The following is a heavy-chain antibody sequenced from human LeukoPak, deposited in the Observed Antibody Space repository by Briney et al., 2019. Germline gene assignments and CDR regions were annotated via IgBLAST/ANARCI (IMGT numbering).Heavy chain of an antibody. CDR2: IYTSGST. CDR3: ARQRGIRSLYFDY. CDR1: GGSISSYY. Sequence: SETLSLTCTVSGGSISSYYWSWIRQPPGKGLEWIGYIYTSGSTNYNPSLKSRVTMSVDTSKNQFSLKLSSVTAADTAVYYCARQRGIRSLYFDYWGQGTLVTVSS. D-gene: IGHD6-13*01. V-gene: IGHV4-4*09. J-gene: IGHJ4*02.